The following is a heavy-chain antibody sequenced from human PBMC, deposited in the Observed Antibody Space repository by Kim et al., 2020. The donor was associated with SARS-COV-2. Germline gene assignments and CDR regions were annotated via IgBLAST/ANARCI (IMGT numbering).Heavy chain of an antibody. V-gene: IGHV3-23*01. D-gene: IGHD3-22*01. Sequence: VKGRFTIPRDNSKNTLYLQMNSLGAEDTAVYYCAKTLGWDYYDSSGYLDYWGQGTLVTVSS. J-gene: IGHJ4*02. CDR3: AKTLGWDYYDSSGYLDY.